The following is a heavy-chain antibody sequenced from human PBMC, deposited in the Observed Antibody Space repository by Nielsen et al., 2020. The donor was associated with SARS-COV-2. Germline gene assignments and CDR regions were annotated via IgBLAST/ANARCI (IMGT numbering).Heavy chain of an antibody. J-gene: IGHJ4*02. Sequence: GESLKISCAASGFTFSSYGMHWVRQAPGKGLEWVAVISYDGSNKDYADSVKGRFTISRDFSKSTLYLQMNSLRGEDTAVYYCAKDRAIFMIYFTRGGPDFWGQGTLVTVSS. CDR2: ISYDGSNK. V-gene: IGHV3-30*18. D-gene: IGHD2-2*02. CDR1: GFTFSSYG. CDR3: AKDRAIFMIYFTRGGPDF.